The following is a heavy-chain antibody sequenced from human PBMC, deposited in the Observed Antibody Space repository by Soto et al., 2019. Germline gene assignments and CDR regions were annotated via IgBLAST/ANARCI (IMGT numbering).Heavy chain of an antibody. D-gene: IGHD3-10*01. CDR2: IDGSGGTT. J-gene: IGHJ5*02. CDR3: AKNSGWFNT. Sequence: PGGSLRLSCAASGFPFSSTDMTWVRQAPGKRLDWVSTIDGSGGTTYYADSVKGRFTISRDNSMNTVYLQMNSLRADDTALYYCAKNSGWFNTWGQGALVTVSS. CDR1: GFPFSSTD. V-gene: IGHV3-23*01.